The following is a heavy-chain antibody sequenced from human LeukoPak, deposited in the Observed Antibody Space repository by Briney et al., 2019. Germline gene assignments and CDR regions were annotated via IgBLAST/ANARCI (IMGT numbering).Heavy chain of an antibody. CDR3: AKIGVSRFEAYYFDY. Sequence: GGSLRLSCAASGFTFSSYAMSWVRQAPGKGLEWVPAISGSGGSTYYADSVKGRFTISRDNSKNTLYLQMNSLRAEDTAVYYCAKIGVSRFEAYYFDYWGQGTLVTVSS. J-gene: IGHJ4*02. CDR2: ISGSGGST. V-gene: IGHV3-23*01. D-gene: IGHD3-10*01. CDR1: GFTFSSYA.